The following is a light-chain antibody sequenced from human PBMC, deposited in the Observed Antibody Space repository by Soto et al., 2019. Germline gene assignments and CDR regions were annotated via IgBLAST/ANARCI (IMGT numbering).Light chain of an antibody. CDR3: QQLSSSPLT. J-gene: IGKJ4*01. Sequence: IELTQSPGTLSLSPGERVTLSCRSSQSIATSYIAWYQQKPGQPPRLLLYRTFNRAPGIPDRFSGSGSGTDFTLTISRLEPEDFAVYFCQQLSSSPLTFGGGAKVDIK. CDR1: QSIATSY. CDR2: RTF. V-gene: IGKV3-20*01.